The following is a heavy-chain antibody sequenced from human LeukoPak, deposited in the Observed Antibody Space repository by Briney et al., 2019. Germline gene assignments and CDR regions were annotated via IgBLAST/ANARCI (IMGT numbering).Heavy chain of an antibody. CDR1: GGSISSSSYY. V-gene: IGHV4-39*07. CDR3: ARGYGSGSYYYFDY. J-gene: IGHJ4*02. CDR2: IYYSGST. Sequence: PSETPSLTCTVSGGSISSSSYYWGWIRQPPGTGLEWIGSIYYSGSTYYNPSLKSRVTISVDTSKNQFSLKLSSVTAADTAVYYCARGYGSGSYYYFDYWGQGTLVTVSS. D-gene: IGHD3-10*01.